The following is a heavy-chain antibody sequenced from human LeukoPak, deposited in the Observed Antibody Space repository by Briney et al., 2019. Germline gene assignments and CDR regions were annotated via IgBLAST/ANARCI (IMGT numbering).Heavy chain of an antibody. CDR1: GGSISSYY. Sequence: RASETLSLTCTVSGGSISSYYWSWIRQPPGKGMEWIGYVYYSGSTNYNPSLKSRVTISVDTSRNQFSLKLSSVTAADTAVYYCASNIMITFGGVMTFDYWGQGTLVTVSS. J-gene: IGHJ4*02. V-gene: IGHV4-59*01. CDR3: ASNIMITFGGVMTFDY. D-gene: IGHD3-16*01. CDR2: VYYSGST.